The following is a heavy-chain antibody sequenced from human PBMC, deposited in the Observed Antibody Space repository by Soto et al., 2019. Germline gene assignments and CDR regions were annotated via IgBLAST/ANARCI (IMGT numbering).Heavy chain of an antibody. Sequence: EVQLVESGGGLVQPGGSLRLSCAASGFTFSSYCMSWVRQAPGKGLEWVANIKQDGSEKYYVDSVKGRFTISRDNAKNSLYLQMNSLRAEDTAVYYCARNLIYCSGGSCYPWFDPWGQGTLVTVSS. D-gene: IGHD2-15*01. J-gene: IGHJ5*02. CDR2: IKQDGSEK. CDR1: GFTFSSYC. CDR3: ARNLIYCSGGSCYPWFDP. V-gene: IGHV3-7*03.